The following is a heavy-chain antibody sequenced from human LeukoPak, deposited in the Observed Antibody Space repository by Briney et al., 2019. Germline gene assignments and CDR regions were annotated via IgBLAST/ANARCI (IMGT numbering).Heavy chain of an antibody. Sequence: KAGGSLRLSCAASGFTFSSYIMNWVRQAPGKGLEWVSSISSSSSYIYYADSVKGRFTISRDNAKNSLYLQMNSLRAEDTAVYYCARSLLRGFDPWGQGTLVTVSS. V-gene: IGHV3-21*01. CDR3: ARSLLRGFDP. CDR2: ISSSSSYI. J-gene: IGHJ5*02. CDR1: GFTFSSYI.